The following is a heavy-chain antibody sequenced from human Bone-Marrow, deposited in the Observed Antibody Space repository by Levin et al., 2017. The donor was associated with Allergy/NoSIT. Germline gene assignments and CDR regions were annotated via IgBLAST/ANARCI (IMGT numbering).Heavy chain of an antibody. Sequence: GGSLRLSCAASGFTFSSYGMHWVRQAPGKGLEWVAVISYDGSNKYYADSVKGRFTISRDNSKNTLYLQMNSLRAEDTAVYYCAKIGGSSLSFDYWGQGTLVTVSS. CDR1: GFTFSSYG. J-gene: IGHJ4*02. V-gene: IGHV3-30*18. CDR2: ISYDGSNK. CDR3: AKIGGSSLSFDY. D-gene: IGHD1-26*01.